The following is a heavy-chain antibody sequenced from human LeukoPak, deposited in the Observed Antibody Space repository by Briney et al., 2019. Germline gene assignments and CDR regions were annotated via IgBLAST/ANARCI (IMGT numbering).Heavy chain of an antibody. J-gene: IGHJ6*03. CDR3: ARELYCSSNSCYSVYYYYMDV. CDR2: ISSSSSTI. CDR1: GFTFSSYS. D-gene: IGHD2-2*02. V-gene: IGHV3-48*04. Sequence: GGSLRLSCAASGFTFSSYSMNWIRQAPGKGLEWVSYISSSSSTIYYADSVKGRFTISRDNAKNSLYLQMNSLRAEDTAVYYCARELYCSSNSCYSVYYYYMDVWGKGTTVTVSS.